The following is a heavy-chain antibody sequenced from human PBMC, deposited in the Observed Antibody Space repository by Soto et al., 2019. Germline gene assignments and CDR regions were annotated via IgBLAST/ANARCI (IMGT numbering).Heavy chain of an antibody. Sequence: ASVKVSCKASGYTFTSYVMHWVRQAPGQRLEWMGWINAGNGNTKYSQKFQGRVTITRDTSASTAYMELSSLRSEDTAVYYCARDGGVVVVAAPMSYMDVWGKGTTVTVSS. CDR3: ARDGGVVVVAAPMSYMDV. J-gene: IGHJ6*03. CDR1: GYTFTSYV. D-gene: IGHD2-15*01. V-gene: IGHV1-3*01. CDR2: INAGNGNT.